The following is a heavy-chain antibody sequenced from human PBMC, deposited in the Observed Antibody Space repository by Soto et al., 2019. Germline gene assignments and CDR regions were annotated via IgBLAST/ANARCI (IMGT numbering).Heavy chain of an antibody. J-gene: IGHJ5*02. CDR3: ARATVTTVVLGGGHWFDP. D-gene: IGHD4-17*01. V-gene: IGHV1-69*02. CDR2: IIPILGIA. Sequence: QVQLVQSGAEVKKPGSSVKVSCKASGGTFSSYTISWVRQAPGQGLEWMGRIIPILGIANYAQKFQGRVTITADKSTSTAYMELSSLRSEDTAVYYCARATVTTVVLGGGHWFDPWGQGTLVTVSS. CDR1: GGTFSSYT.